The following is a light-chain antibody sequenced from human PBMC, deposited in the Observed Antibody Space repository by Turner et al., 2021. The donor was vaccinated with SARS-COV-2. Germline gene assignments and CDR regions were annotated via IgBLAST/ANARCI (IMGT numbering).Light chain of an antibody. Sequence: DIQMTQSPSSLSASVGDRVTITCRASQSISSYLNWYQQKPGKAPKLLIYAASSLPSGVPSRFSGSRSGTDFTLTISSLQPEDFATYYCQQSYSTPLYTFGQGTKLEIK. CDR3: QQSYSTPLYT. CDR2: AAS. J-gene: IGKJ2*01. CDR1: QSISSY. V-gene: IGKV1-39*01.